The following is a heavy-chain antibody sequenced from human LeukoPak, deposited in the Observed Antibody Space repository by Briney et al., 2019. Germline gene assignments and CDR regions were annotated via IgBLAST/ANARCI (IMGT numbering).Heavy chain of an antibody. J-gene: IGHJ4*02. V-gene: IGHV3-33*01. CDR3: ASDFLEWPKTDY. Sequence: PGRSLRLSCAASGFTFSSYGMHWVRQAPGKGLEWVAVIWYDGSNKYYADSVKGRFTISRDNSKNTLYLQMNSLRAEDTAVYYCASDFLEWPKTDYWGQGTLVTVSS. CDR2: IWYDGSNK. CDR1: GFTFSSYG. D-gene: IGHD3-3*01.